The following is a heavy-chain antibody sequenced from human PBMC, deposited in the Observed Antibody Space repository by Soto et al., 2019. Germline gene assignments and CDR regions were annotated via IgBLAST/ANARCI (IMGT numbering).Heavy chain of an antibody. J-gene: IGHJ4*02. CDR1: GFTFSDYY. Sequence: GGSLRLSCAASGFTFSDYYMSWIRQAPGKGMEWVSYISSSSSYTNYADSVKGRFTISRDNAKNSLYLQMNSLRAEDTAVYYCARSRSSGWATYFDYWGQGTLVTVSS. V-gene: IGHV3-11*06. CDR2: ISSSSSYT. CDR3: ARSRSSGWATYFDY. D-gene: IGHD6-19*01.